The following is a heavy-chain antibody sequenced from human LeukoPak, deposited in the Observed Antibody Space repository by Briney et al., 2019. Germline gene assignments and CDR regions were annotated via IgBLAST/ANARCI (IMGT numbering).Heavy chain of an antibody. CDR2: ISGSGGST. CDR3: AGLEEYSSGWYDY. Sequence: GGSLRLSRAASGFTFSSYAMSWVRQAPGKGLEWVSAISGSGGSTYYADSVKGRFTISRDNSKNTLYLQMNSLRAEDTAVYYCAGLEEYSSGWYDYWGQGTLVTVSS. CDR1: GFTFSSYA. J-gene: IGHJ4*02. V-gene: IGHV3-23*01. D-gene: IGHD6-19*01.